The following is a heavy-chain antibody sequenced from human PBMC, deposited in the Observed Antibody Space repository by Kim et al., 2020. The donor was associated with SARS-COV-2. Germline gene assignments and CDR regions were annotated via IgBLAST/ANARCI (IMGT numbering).Heavy chain of an antibody. D-gene: IGHD3-10*01. CDR3: ARDELLWFGELISPFV. V-gene: IGHV3-21*01. Sequence: LKGRFTISRDKAKNSLYLQMNSLRAEDTAVYYCARDELLWFGELISPFVWGQGTTVTVSS. J-gene: IGHJ6*02.